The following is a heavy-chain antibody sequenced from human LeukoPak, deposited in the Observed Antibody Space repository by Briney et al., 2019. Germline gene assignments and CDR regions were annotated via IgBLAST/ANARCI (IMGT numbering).Heavy chain of an antibody. J-gene: IGHJ4*02. Sequence: GGSLRLSCAASGFTFSSYAMSWVRQAPGKGLEWVSAISGSGGSTYYADSVKGRFTISRDNSKNTLYLQMNSLRAEDTAVYYCAKARETMVVTLYYFDYWGQGTLVTVSS. CDR2: ISGSGGST. V-gene: IGHV3-23*01. CDR3: AKARETMVVTLYYFDY. CDR1: GFTFSSYA. D-gene: IGHD4-23*01.